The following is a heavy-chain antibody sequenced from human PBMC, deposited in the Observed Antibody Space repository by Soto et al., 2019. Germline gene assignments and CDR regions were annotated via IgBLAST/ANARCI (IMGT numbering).Heavy chain of an antibody. CDR3: AKDRDSGSYWEVDY. V-gene: IGHV3-30*18. Sequence: GGSLRLSCAASGFTFSSYGMHWVRQAPGKGLEWVAVISYDGSNKYYADSVKGRFTISRDNSKNTLYLQMNSLRAEDTAVYYCAKDRDSGSYWEVDYWGQGTLVTVSS. CDR2: ISYDGSNK. D-gene: IGHD1-26*01. J-gene: IGHJ4*02. CDR1: GFTFSSYG.